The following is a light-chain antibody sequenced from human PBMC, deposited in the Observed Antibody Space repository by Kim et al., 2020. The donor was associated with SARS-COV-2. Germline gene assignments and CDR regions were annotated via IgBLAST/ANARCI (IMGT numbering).Light chain of an antibody. CDR3: AAWDGSLNGYV. V-gene: IGLV1-44*01. J-gene: IGLJ1*01. Sequence: GNNVTISGSVSTSNIGSRIVNWYQQLPGTAPKLLIYGNNQRPSGVPDRFSGSKSGTSGSLAISGLQSEDEADYYCAAWDGSLNGYVFGTGTKVTVL. CDR1: TSNIGSRI. CDR2: GNN.